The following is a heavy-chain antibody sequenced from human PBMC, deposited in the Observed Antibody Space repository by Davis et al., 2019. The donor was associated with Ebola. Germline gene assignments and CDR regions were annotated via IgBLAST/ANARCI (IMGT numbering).Heavy chain of an antibody. V-gene: IGHV3-30*02. CDR2: IWYDGSNK. CDR3: AKEEPTQHSAIYYYYYGMDV. Sequence: GESLKISCAASGFTFSSYGMHWVRQAPGKGLEWVAVIWYDGSNKYYADSVKGRFTISRDNSKNTLYLQMNSLRAEDTAAYYCAKEEPTQHSAIYYYYYGMDVWGQGTTVTVSS. D-gene: IGHD2-2*01. J-gene: IGHJ6*02. CDR1: GFTFSSYG.